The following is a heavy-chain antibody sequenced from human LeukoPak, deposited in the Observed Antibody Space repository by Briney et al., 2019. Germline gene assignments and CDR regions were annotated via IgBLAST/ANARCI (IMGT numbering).Heavy chain of an antibody. Sequence: SETLSLTCAVPGDSVSSFYWSGVRQSARKGVAGIGRIYSKGTTKYNLSLKSRVTISLDQSKNQFSLYLSSVTAADTAVYYCARLRYTGTSQYYFDSWGQGFLVTVSS. D-gene: IGHD1-26*01. V-gene: IGHV4-4*07. J-gene: IGHJ4*02. CDR1: GDSVSSFY. CDR2: IYSKGTT. CDR3: ARLRYTGTSQYYFDS.